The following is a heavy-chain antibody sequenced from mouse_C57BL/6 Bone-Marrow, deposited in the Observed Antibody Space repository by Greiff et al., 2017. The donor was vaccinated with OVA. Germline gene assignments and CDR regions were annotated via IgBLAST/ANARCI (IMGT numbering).Heavy chain of an antibody. CDR1: GYSFTGYY. CDR3: SVYGTAWFAY. D-gene: IGHD2-1*01. J-gene: IGHJ3*01. Sequence: VQLQQSGPELVKPGASVKISCKASGYSFTGYYMNWVKQSPEKSLEWIGEINPSTGGTTYNQKVKAKATLTVDKSSSTAYMQLKSLTSEDSAVYYCSVYGTAWFAYWGQGTLVTVSA. V-gene: IGHV1-42*01. CDR2: INPSTGGT.